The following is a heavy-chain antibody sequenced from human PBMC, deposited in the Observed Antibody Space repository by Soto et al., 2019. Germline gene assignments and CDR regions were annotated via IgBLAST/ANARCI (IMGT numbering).Heavy chain of an antibody. V-gene: IGHV3-74*01. CDR1: GFTFSDYW. CDR3: ARGGPGYSHVDV. J-gene: IGHJ6*03. Sequence: EVQLVESGGGLVQPGGSLRLSCEASGFTFSDYWIHWVRQAPGKGLVWLSRIKGDASTTNYADSVMGRFTVSRDNARNTVYLQVNGLRAEDTAIYYCARGGPGYSHVDVWGKGSTVTVSS. CDR2: IKGDASTT.